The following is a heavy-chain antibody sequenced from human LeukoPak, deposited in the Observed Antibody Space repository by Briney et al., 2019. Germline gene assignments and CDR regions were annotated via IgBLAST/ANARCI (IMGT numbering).Heavy chain of an antibody. V-gene: IGHV3-33*01. Sequence: GGSLRLSCAVSGITFSSYGIHWVRQAPGKGLEWVAVIWFDGSNKYYADSVKGRFTISRDNSKNTVFLQMNSLRAEDTALYYCTRDAYCGGDCYRPNFDYWGQRTLVTVS. CDR2: IWFDGSNK. CDR3: TRDAYCGGDCYRPNFDY. CDR1: GITFSSYG. J-gene: IGHJ4*02. D-gene: IGHD2-21*01.